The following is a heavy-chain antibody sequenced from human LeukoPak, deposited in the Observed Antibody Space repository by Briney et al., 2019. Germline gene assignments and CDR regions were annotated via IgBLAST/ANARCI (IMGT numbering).Heavy chain of an antibody. CDR3: ARDRDYGGYVS. CDR1: GGSISSGSYY. D-gene: IGHD4-17*01. Sequence: SETLSLTCTVSGGSISSGSYYWSWIRQPAGKGLEWIGRIYTSGSTNYNPSLKSRVTISVDTSKNQFSLKLSSVTAADTAVYYCARDRDYGGYVSWGQGTLVTVSS. CDR2: IYTSGST. V-gene: IGHV4-61*02. J-gene: IGHJ4*02.